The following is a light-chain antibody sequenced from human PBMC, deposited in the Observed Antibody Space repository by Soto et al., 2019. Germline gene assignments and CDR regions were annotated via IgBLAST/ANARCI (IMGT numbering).Light chain of an antibody. CDR3: QQYGSSPQT. V-gene: IGKV3-20*01. J-gene: IGKJ1*01. Sequence: EIVLTLSPGTLSLSPGERATLSCRASQSVSRSYLAWYQQKPGQAPRLLIYGASSRATGIPDRFSGSGSGTDFTLTINRLEPGDFAVYYCQQYGSSPQTFGQGTKVDIK. CDR2: GAS. CDR1: QSVSRSY.